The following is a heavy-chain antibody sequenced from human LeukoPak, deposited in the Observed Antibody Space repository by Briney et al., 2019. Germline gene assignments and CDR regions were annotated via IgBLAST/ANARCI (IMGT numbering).Heavy chain of an antibody. V-gene: IGHV3-21*01. CDR3: ARDLGGYYDSSGYSPLEYFQH. Sequence: GSLRLSCAASGFTFSSYSMNWVRQAPGKGLEWVSSISSSSSYIYYADSVKGRFTISRDNAKNSLYLQMNSLRAEDTAVYYCARDLGGYYDSSGYSPLEYFQHWGQGTLVTVSS. J-gene: IGHJ1*01. CDR1: GFTFSSYS. CDR2: ISSSSSYI. D-gene: IGHD3-22*01.